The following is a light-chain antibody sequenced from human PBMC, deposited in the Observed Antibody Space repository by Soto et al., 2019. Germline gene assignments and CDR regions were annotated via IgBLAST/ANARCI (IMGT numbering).Light chain of an antibody. CDR3: CSFAGNALYV. CDR1: SSDVGSYNY. J-gene: IGLJ1*01. CDR2: DVS. V-gene: IGLV2-11*01. Sequence: QSALTQPRSVSGSPGQSVTISCTGTSSDVGSYNYVSWYQQHPGKAPKLIIYDVSKRPSGVPDRFSGSKSGNAASLTISGLQAEDEADYHCCSFAGNALYVFGSGTKLTVL.